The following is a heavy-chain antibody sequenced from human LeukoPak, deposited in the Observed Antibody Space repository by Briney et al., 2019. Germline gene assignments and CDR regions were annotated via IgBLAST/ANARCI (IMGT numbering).Heavy chain of an antibody. V-gene: IGHV3-23*01. CDR3: AKDGGSYTSYYYYYMDV. D-gene: IGHD1-26*01. Sequence: PGGSLRLSCAASGFTFSSYGMSWVRQAPGKGLEWVSAISGSGGSTYYADSVKGRFTISRDNSKNTLYLQMNSLRAEDTAVYYCAKDGGSYTSYYYYYMDVWGKGTTVTISS. CDR2: ISGSGGST. CDR1: GFTFSSYG. J-gene: IGHJ6*03.